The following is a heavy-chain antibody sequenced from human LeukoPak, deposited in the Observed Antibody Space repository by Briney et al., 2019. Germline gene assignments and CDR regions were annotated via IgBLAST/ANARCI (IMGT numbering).Heavy chain of an antibody. CDR2: VQATGSL. D-gene: IGHD1-14*01. CDR1: GGSITSGPHY. Sequence: SETLSLTCTVSGGSITSGPHYWNWIRQSAEKGLEWIGRVQATGSLDYNPSLKSRVTISMDTSTNRFSLMMTSLTTTDTAVYHCARGTKSPRTTVLTSFWYFDLWGRGTLVTVSS. CDR3: ARGTKSPRTTVLTSFWYFDL. J-gene: IGHJ2*01. V-gene: IGHV4-61*02.